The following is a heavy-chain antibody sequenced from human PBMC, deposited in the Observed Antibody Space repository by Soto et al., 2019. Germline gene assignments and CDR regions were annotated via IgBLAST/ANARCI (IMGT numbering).Heavy chain of an antibody. CDR2: IMPGSSHI. Sequence: GGSLRLSCAASGFTFSIYSMNWVRQAPGKGLEWVSYIMPGSSHIFYADSVKGRFTISRDNAKNSLYLQMNSLRAEDTAVYYCARVLVFYGGFDPWGQGTLVTVSS. D-gene: IGHD2-21*02. J-gene: IGHJ5*02. CDR1: GFTFSIYS. V-gene: IGHV3-21*05. CDR3: ARVLVFYGGFDP.